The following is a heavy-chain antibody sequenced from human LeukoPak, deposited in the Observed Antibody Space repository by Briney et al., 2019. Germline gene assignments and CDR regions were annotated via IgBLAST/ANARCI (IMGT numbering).Heavy chain of an antibody. J-gene: IGHJ4*02. V-gene: IGHV3-21*01. D-gene: IGHD1-14*01. Sequence: GGSLRLSCAASGFTFSHYWMSWVRQAPGKGLEWVSSISSSSSYIYYADSVKGRFTISRDNAENSLYLQMNSLRAEDTAVYYCARGSSNTGFAFWGQGTLVTVSS. CDR3: ARGSSNTGFAF. CDR2: ISSSSSYI. CDR1: GFTFSHYW.